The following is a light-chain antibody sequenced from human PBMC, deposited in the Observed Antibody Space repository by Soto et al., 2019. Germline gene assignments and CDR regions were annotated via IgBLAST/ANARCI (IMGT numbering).Light chain of an antibody. CDR3: RSYTSSSTPYV. Sequence: TQPACVSGSPGQSITISCTGTISDVGGYNYVSWYQQHPGKAPKLMIYEVSNRPSGVSNRFSGSKSGNTASLTISGLQAEDEADYYCRSYTSSSTPYVFGTGTKVTVL. CDR1: ISDVGGYNY. J-gene: IGLJ1*01. V-gene: IGLV2-14*01. CDR2: EVS.